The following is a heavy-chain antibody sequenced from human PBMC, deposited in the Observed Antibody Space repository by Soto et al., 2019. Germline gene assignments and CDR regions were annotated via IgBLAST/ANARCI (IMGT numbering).Heavy chain of an antibody. V-gene: IGHV1-69*01. J-gene: IGHJ5*02. D-gene: IGHD3-22*01. CDR3: ARDPTPPSPPYYYDSSGYSNWFDP. Sequence: QVQLVQSGAEVKKPGSSVKVSCKASGGTFSSYAISWVRQAPGQGLEWMGGIIPIFGTANYAQKFQGRVTITADESTSTDYMELSSLRSEDTAVYYCARDPTPPSPPYYYDSSGYSNWFDPCGQGTLVTVSS. CDR2: IIPIFGTA. CDR1: GGTFSSYA.